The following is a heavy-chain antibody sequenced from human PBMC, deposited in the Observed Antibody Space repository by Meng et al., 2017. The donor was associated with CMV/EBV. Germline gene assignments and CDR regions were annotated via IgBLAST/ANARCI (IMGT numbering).Heavy chain of an antibody. J-gene: IGHJ5*02. D-gene: IGHD1-26*01. CDR1: GDSVSSNSAA. Sequence: GDSVSSNSAAWNWIRQSPARGLEWLGRTYYRSKWYNDYAVSVKSRITINPDTSKNQFSLQLNSVTPEDTAVYYCARETLTEWELHPWGQGTLVTVSS. V-gene: IGHV6-1*01. CDR3: ARETLTEWELHP. CDR2: TYYRSKWYN.